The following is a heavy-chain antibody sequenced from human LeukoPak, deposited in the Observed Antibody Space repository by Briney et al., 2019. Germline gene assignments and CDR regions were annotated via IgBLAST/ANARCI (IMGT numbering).Heavy chain of an antibody. CDR2: IKQDGSKK. V-gene: IGHV3-7*04. CDR1: GFPFSSYW. J-gene: IGHJ4*02. D-gene: IGHD5-24*01. CDR3: TRVGYIDEGIDY. Sequence: PGGSLRLSCVASGFPFSSYWMTWVRQAPGKGLEWVANIKQDGSKKSYVDSVKGRFTISRDNAKNSLYLQMNGLRAEDTAIYYCTRVGYIDEGIDYWGQGTLATVSS.